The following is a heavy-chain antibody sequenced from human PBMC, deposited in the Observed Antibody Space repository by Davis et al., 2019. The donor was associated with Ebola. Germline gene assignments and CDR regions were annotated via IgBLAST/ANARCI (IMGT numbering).Heavy chain of an antibody. CDR2: ISGRGGST. V-gene: IGHV3-23*01. D-gene: IGHD3-9*01. Sequence: GGSLRLSCAASGFTFSSYAMSWVRQAPGKGLEWVSAISGRGGSTYYADSVKGRFTISRDTSKNTLYLQMNSLRAEDTAVYYCARDYPLRYCDWSQYYFDYWGQGTLVTVSS. J-gene: IGHJ4*02. CDR1: GFTFSSYA. CDR3: ARDYPLRYCDWSQYYFDY.